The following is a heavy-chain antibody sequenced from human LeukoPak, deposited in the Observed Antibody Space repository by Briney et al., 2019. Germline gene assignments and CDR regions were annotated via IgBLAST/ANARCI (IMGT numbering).Heavy chain of an antibody. CDR1: GYTFTSYA. J-gene: IGHJ5*02. CDR3: ATNFGELFNWFDP. D-gene: IGHD3-10*01. V-gene: IGHV1-3*01. Sequence: ASVKVSCKASGYTFTSYAMHWVRQAPGQRLEWMGWINAGNGNTKYSQKFQGRVTITRDTSASTAYMELSSLRSEDTAVYYCATNFGELFNWFDPWGQGTLVTVSS. CDR2: INAGNGNT.